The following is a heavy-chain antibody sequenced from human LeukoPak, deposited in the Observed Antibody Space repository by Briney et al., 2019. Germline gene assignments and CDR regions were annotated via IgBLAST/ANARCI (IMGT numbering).Heavy chain of an antibody. V-gene: IGHV3-7*01. CDR3: ARRYYYDSSSDFDS. D-gene: IGHD3-22*01. Sequence: GGSLRLSCAASGFTFSNHWMSWVRQAPGKGLEWVANLDQDGSEIYYVDSVKGRFTISRDNAKNSLYLQMNSLRAEDTAVYYCARRYYYDSSSDFDSWGQGTLVTVSS. CDR2: LDQDGSEI. CDR1: GFTFSNHW. J-gene: IGHJ4*02.